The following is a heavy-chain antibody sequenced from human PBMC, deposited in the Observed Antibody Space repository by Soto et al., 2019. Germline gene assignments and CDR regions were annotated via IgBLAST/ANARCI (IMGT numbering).Heavy chain of an antibody. CDR3: AKSKGGTANGMDV. CDR2: ISWNSGTI. D-gene: IGHD2-21*02. J-gene: IGHJ6*02. V-gene: IGHV3-9*01. Sequence: EVQLAESGGGLVQPGRSLRLSCAASGFSFDEYGMHWVRQAPGKGLEWVSGISWNSGTIGYADSVKGRFSISRDNAKKSLYLQMNSLRAEDRALYYCAKSKGGTANGMDVWGQGTTVIVSS. CDR1: GFSFDEYG.